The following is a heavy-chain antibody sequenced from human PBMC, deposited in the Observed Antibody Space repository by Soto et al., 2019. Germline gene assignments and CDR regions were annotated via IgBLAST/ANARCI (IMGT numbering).Heavy chain of an antibody. CDR1: GFPFVGLG. Sequence: QAHLAESGGGVVRPGTSRSLSVAALGFPFVGLGRPWVGRAPGRGLEWVAVTSGDGSKKYYGDAVKGRFTISRDNSRNTLYVQMSSLRPDDTAVYYCAKDRTTSGVVGDAFDIWGQGTMVIVS. V-gene: IGHV3-30*18. J-gene: IGHJ3*02. CDR3: AKDRTTSGVVGDAFDI. CDR2: TSGDGSKK. D-gene: IGHD2-15*01.